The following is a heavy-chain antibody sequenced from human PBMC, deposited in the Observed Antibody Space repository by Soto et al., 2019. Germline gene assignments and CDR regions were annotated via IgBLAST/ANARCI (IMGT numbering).Heavy chain of an antibody. CDR3: ARDVGLDSDDFFAY. CDR1: GFTFTSYG. V-gene: IGHV3-23*01. CDR2: IRGDGGQT. D-gene: IGHD3-9*01. Sequence: AGGSLRLSCTASGFTFTSYGMGWVRQAPGKGLQWVSTIRGDGGQTHYTDSVKGRFSISRDNSKNTVYLQMDSLRAEDTAMYFCARDVGLDSDDFFAYSGQGTQVTVFS. J-gene: IGHJ4*02.